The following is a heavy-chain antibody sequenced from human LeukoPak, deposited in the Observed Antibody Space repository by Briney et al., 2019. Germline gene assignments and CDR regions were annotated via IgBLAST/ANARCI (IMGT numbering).Heavy chain of an antibody. CDR1: GFTFSHYP. V-gene: IGHV3-23*01. Sequence: GGPLRLSCGASGFTFSHYPILWVRGAPGEGLEWVSDISGSGGSTFYADSVKGRFTISRDNSKNTLYLQMNSLRAEDTAVYYCAKRAAYYFDSWGQGTLVTVSS. CDR2: ISGSGGST. CDR3: AKRAAYYFDS. J-gene: IGHJ4*02.